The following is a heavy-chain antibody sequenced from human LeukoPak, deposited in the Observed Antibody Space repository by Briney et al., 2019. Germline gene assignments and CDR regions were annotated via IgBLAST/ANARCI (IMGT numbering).Heavy chain of an antibody. CDR1: GGSISSGGYS. D-gene: IGHD6-13*01. CDR3: ARGLGIADY. J-gene: IGHJ4*02. V-gene: IGHV4-30-2*01. Sequence: SQTLSLTCAVSGGSISSGGYSWSWIRQPPGKGLEWIGYIYHSGSTYYNPSLKSRVTISVDRPKNQFSLKLSSVTAADTAVYYCARGLGIADYWGQGTLVTVSS. CDR2: IYHSGST.